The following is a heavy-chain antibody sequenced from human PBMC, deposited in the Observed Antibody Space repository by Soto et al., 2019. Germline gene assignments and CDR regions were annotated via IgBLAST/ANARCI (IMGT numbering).Heavy chain of an antibody. J-gene: IGHJ6*03. V-gene: IGHV3-9*01. CDR2: ISWNSGSI. CDR1: GFTFDDYA. Sequence: EVQLVESGGGLVQPGRSLRLSCAASGFTFDDYAMHWVWQAPGKGLEWVSGISWNSGSIGYADSVKGRFTISRDNAKNSLYLQMNSLRAEDTALYYCARRGYYYYYMDVWGKGTTVTVSS. CDR3: ARRGYYYYYMDV.